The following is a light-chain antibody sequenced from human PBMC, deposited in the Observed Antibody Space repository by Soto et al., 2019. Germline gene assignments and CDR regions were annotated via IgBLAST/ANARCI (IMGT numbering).Light chain of an antibody. J-gene: IGLJ1*01. CDR2: DVI. Sequence: QSALTQPASVSGSPGQSITISCTGTSSDVGSYNYVSWYQHHAGKAPKLIIYDVINRPSGVSIRFSGSKSGNTASLTISGLQAEDEADYYCNSYTNRNSDVFGTGTKLTVL. V-gene: IGLV2-14*03. CDR3: NSYTNRNSDV. CDR1: SSDVGSYNY.